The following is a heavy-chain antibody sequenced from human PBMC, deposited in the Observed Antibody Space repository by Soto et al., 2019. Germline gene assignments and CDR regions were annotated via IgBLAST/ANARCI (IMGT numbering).Heavy chain of an antibody. D-gene: IGHD6-13*01. CDR3: ARAAAAGTWNYYYYYGMEV. V-gene: IGHV4-59*01. CDR2: IYYSGST. Sequence: SETLSLTCTVSGGSISSYYWSWIRQPPGKGLEWIGYIYYSGSTNYNPSLKSRVTISVDTSKNQFSLKLSSVTAADTAVYYCARAAAAGTWNYYYYYGMEVWGQGTTVTVSS. CDR1: GGSISSYY. J-gene: IGHJ6*02.